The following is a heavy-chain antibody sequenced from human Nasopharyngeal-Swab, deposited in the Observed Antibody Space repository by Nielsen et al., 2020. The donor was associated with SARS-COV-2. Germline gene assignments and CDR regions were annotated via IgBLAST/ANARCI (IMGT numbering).Heavy chain of an antibody. CDR2: IYSGGSI. J-gene: IGHJ3*02. V-gene: IGHV3-53*01. Sequence: WIRQPPGKGLEWVSVIYSGGSIYYADSVKGRFTISRDNSKNTLYLQMNSLRAEDTAVYYCARSRGRDGYNYAFDIWGQGTMVTVSS. D-gene: IGHD5-24*01. CDR3: ARSRGRDGYNYAFDI.